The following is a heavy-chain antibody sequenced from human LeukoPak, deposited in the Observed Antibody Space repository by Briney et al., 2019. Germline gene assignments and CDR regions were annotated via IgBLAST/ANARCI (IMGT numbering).Heavy chain of an antibody. Sequence: GGSLRLSCAASGFTFSTYWMHWDRQGPGKRLVWVSRIDSSGSDTLYADSVRGRFTVSRDNAKNTLFLQMNSLRVEDTAMYFCARVRSDYSSSSPPDFWGQGTLVTVSS. CDR2: IDSSGSDT. V-gene: IGHV3-74*01. D-gene: IGHD6-6*01. CDR1: GFTFSTYW. J-gene: IGHJ4*02. CDR3: ARVRSDYSSSSPPDF.